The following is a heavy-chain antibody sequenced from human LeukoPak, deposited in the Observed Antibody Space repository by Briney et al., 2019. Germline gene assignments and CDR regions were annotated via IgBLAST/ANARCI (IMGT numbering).Heavy chain of an antibody. J-gene: IGHJ6*03. V-gene: IGHV1-69*05. D-gene: IGHD2-2*01. Sequence: SVKVSCKASGGTFSSYAISWVRQAPGQGLEWMGGIIPIFGTANHAQKFQGRVTITTGESTSTAYMELSSLRSEDTAVYYCASAPVVPAASYYYMDVWGKGTTVTVSS. CDR1: GGTFSSYA. CDR3: ASAPVVPAASYYYMDV. CDR2: IIPIFGTA.